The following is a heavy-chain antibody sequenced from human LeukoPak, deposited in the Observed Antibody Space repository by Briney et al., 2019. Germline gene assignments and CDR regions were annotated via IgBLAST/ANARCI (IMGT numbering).Heavy chain of an antibody. D-gene: IGHD2-21*01. J-gene: IGHJ4*02. V-gene: IGHV1-69*05. CDR1: GGTFSSYA. CDR2: IIPIFGTA. CDR3: AREPSFAVDSLYYFDY. Sequence: GASVKVSCKASGGTFSSYAISWVRQAPGQGLEWMGGIIPIFGTANYAQKFQGRVTITTDESTSTAYMELSSLRSEDTAVYYCAREPSFAVDSLYYFDYWGQGTLVTVSS.